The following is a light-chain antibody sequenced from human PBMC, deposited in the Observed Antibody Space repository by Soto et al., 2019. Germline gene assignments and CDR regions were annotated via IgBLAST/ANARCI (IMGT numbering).Light chain of an antibody. J-gene: IGKJ4*02. Sequence: DIQMTQSPSSLSASVGDRVTITCRASQSISSYLNWYQQKPGKAPKLLIYAASSFPSGGPSRFSVSGTGTDFPIPISSLQPEDSATYYCQQSYGNLLTFGGGTKVEIK. CDR1: QSISSY. CDR2: AAS. V-gene: IGKV1-39*01. CDR3: QQSYGNLLT.